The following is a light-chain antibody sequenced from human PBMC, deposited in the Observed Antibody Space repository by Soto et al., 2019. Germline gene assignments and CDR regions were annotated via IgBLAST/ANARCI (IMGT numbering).Light chain of an antibody. CDR1: QTISSW. CDR2: KAS. CDR3: QHYNSYSEA. V-gene: IGKV1-5*03. J-gene: IGKJ1*01. Sequence: DIQMTQYPSTLSGSVGDRVTITCRASQTISSWLAWYQQKPGKAPKLLIYKASTLYSGVPSRFSGSGSGTEFTLTISSLQPDDFATYYCQHYNSYSEAFGQGTKVELK.